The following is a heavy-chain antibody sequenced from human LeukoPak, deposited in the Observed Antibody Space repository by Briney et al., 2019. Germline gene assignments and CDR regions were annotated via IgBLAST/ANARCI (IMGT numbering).Heavy chain of an antibody. CDR1: GFTFSSYW. D-gene: IGHD3-3*01. Sequence: GGSLRLSXAASGFTFSSYWMSWVRQAQGKGLEWVANIKQDGSEKYYVDSVKGRFTISRDNAKNSLYLQMNSLRAEDTAVYYCARVGGIRFLEWYYFDYWGQGTLVTVSS. CDR3: ARVGGIRFLEWYYFDY. V-gene: IGHV3-7*01. CDR2: IKQDGSEK. J-gene: IGHJ4*02.